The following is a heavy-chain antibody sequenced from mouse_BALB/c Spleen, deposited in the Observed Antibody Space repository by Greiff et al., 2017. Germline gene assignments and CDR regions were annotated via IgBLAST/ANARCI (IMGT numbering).Heavy chain of an antibody. Sequence: EVHLVESGGGLVKPGGSLKLSCAASGFTFSSYAMSWVRQTPEKRLEWVASISSGGSTYYPDSVKGRFTISRDNARNILYLQMSSLRSEDTAMYYCAREGIYYGNSWYFDVWGAGTTVTVSS. CDR1: GFTFSSYA. D-gene: IGHD2-1*01. J-gene: IGHJ1*01. CDR3: AREGIYYGNSWYFDV. CDR2: ISSGGST. V-gene: IGHV5-6-5*01.